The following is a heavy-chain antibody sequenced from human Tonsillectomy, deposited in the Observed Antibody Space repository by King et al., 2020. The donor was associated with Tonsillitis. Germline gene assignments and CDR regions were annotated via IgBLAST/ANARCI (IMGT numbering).Heavy chain of an antibody. D-gene: IGHD6-19*01. Sequence: VQLVESGAEVKKPGESLKISCKGSAHSFTSYWIAWVRQMPGKGLEWMGIIYPGDSDTRYSPSFQGQVTISADKSISTAYLQWSTLKASDTAMYYCARQVYSSGWYLDYWGQGTLVTVSS. CDR3: ARQVYSSGWYLDY. CDR2: IYPGDSDT. V-gene: IGHV5-51*01. J-gene: IGHJ4*02. CDR1: AHSFTSYW.